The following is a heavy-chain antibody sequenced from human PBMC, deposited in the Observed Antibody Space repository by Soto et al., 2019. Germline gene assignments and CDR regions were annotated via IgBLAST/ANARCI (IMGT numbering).Heavy chain of an antibody. V-gene: IGHV1-69*01. CDR2: VIPIVGTA. CDR1: GGTFSSYA. Sequence: QVQLVQSGAEVKKPGSSVKVSCKASGGTFSSYAISWVRQAPGQGLEWMGGVIPIVGTANYAQKFQGRVTITADESMSTAYMELSSLRSEDTAVYYCVTQVGTPYGMDVWGQGTTVTVSS. CDR3: VTQVGTPYGMDV. J-gene: IGHJ6*02. D-gene: IGHD1-26*01.